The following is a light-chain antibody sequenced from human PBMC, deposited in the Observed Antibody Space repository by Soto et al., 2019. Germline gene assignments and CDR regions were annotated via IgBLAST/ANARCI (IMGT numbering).Light chain of an antibody. J-gene: IGKJ4*01. V-gene: IGKV4-1*01. CDR2: WAS. CDR1: QNILNSPDKRND. Sequence: DIVMTQSPDSLVVSLGERATINCRSSQNILNSPDKRNDLAWYQQKSEQPTKLLIYWASTRESGVPVRFSGSGFGTDFTLTISSLQAEDVSVYYCQQYYSAAQITFGGGTKVEIK. CDR3: QQYYSAAQIT.